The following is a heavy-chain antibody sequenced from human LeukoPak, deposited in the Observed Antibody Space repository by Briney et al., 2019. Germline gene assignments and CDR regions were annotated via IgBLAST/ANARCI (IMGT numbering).Heavy chain of an antibody. CDR1: GFKFSDYA. CDR2: MSGSGGST. CDR3: AKASGKPQDY. Sequence: PGGSLRLSCAASGFKFSDYAMTWVRQAPGKGLEWVSGMSGSGGSTYYADSVKGRFTISRDNSKNTLYLQMNSLRAEDTAVYYCAKASGKPQDYWGQGTLVTVSS. D-gene: IGHD6-25*01. J-gene: IGHJ4*02. V-gene: IGHV3-23*01.